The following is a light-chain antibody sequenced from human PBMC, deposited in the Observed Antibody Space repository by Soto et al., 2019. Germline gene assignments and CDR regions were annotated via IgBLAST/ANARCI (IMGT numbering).Light chain of an antibody. J-gene: IGKJ1*01. Sequence: EIVLTQSPATLSLSPGERATLSCRASQSVSSYLAWYQQKPGQAPRLLIYGASSRATGIPDRFSGSGSGTEFTLIISSLQSEDFAVYYCQHYYNWPRTFGQGTKVDNK. V-gene: IGKV3D-15*01. CDR3: QHYYNWPRT. CDR1: QSVSSY. CDR2: GAS.